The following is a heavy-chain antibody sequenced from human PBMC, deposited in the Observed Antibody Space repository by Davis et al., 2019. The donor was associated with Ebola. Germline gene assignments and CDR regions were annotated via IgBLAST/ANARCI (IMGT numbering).Heavy chain of an antibody. CDR1: GGSFSGYY. V-gene: IGHV4-34*01. D-gene: IGHD3-10*01. Sequence: MPSETLSLTCAVYGGSFSGYYWSWIRQPPGKGLEWIGEINHSGSTNYNPSLKSRVTISVDTSKNQFSLKLSSVTAADTAVYYCARGRSYYGSGSYYTRWGQGTLATVSS. CDR2: INHSGST. CDR3: ARGRSYYGSGSYYTR. J-gene: IGHJ4*02.